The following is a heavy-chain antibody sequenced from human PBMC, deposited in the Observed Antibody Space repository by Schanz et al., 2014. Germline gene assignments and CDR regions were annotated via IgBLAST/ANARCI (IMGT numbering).Heavy chain of an antibody. Sequence: QVQLVQSGPEVKKPGASVRLSCKASGYNFNRHDISWVRQAPGQGLEWMGWINPTTGNPGYAQGFTGRFVFSLDTSVSTAYLQISGLKAEDSAVYYCARARYGLDVWGQGTTVTVSS. J-gene: IGHJ6*02. V-gene: IGHV7-4-1*02. CDR2: INPTTGNP. CDR3: ARARYGLDV. CDR1: GYNFNRHD.